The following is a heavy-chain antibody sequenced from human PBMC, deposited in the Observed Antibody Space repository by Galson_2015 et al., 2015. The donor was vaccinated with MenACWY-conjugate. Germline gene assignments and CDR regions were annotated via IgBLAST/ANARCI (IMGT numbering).Heavy chain of an antibody. D-gene: IGHD1-26*01. Sequence: SVKVSCKASGYTFTSYYMHWVRQAPGQGLEWMGIINPSGGSTSYAQKFQGRVTMTRDTSTSTVYMELSSLRSEDTAVYYCARDLKGSPNSRELLRKIKPALGIFDYWGQGTLVTVSS. CDR3: ARDLKGSPNSRELLRKIKPALGIFDY. CDR1: GYTFTSYY. V-gene: IGHV1-46*03. CDR2: INPSGGST. J-gene: IGHJ4*02.